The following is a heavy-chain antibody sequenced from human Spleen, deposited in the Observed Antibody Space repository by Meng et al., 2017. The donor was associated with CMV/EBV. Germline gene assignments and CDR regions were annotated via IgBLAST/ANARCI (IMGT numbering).Heavy chain of an antibody. D-gene: IGHD3-3*01. CDR1: GGSISSYY. CDR2: IYYSGST. J-gene: IGHJ6*02. V-gene: IGHV4-59*12. Sequence: SETLSLTCTVSGGSISSYYWSWIRQPPGKGLEWIGYIYYSGSTNYNPSLKSRVTISVDTSKNQFSLKLSSVTAADTAVYYCARSFGVVITNYYYYGMDVWGQGTTVTVSS. CDR3: ARSFGVVITNYYYYGMDV.